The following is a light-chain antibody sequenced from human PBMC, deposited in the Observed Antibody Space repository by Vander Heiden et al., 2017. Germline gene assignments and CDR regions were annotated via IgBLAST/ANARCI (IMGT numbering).Light chain of an antibody. V-gene: IGKV1-5*03. CDR2: KAS. Sequence: DIQIIQSPSTLSASVGSRVTITCRASQGISNWLAWYQQKPGKAPKVLIYKASTLESGVPSRFSGSGSGTEFTLTINGLQPDDFATYYCQQYDSYLWTFGHGTTVEI. CDR1: QGISNW. J-gene: IGKJ1*01. CDR3: QQYDSYLWT.